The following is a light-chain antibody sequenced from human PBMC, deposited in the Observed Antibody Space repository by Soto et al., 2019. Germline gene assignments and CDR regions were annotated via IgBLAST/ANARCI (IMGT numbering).Light chain of an antibody. CDR2: GAS. J-gene: IGKJ5*01. CDR3: QQYNNWPPIT. Sequence: EIVLTQSPATLSLSPGERATLSCRSSQSVTSNLAWYQQKPGQAPRLLIYGASTRATGIPARLSGSGSGTEFTLTISSLQSEDFAVYFCQQYNNWPPITFGQGTRLEI. CDR1: QSVTSN. V-gene: IGKV3-15*01.